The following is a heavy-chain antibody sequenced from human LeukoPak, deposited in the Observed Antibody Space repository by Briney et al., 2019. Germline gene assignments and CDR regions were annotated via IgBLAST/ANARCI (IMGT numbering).Heavy chain of an antibody. D-gene: IGHD6-25*01. CDR3: ARHPSSAWHADY. V-gene: IGHV4-39*01. CDR2: ISYSRTT. CDR1: GGSISPSSYC. Sequence: SVTLYLSYTVCGGSISPSSYCWGWIRPPPGQELEWIGSISYSRTTYYSPSLKSRVTISVDTSNNQFSLRLSSVPASDTAVYFCARHPSSAWHADYWGQGTLVTVSS. J-gene: IGHJ4*02.